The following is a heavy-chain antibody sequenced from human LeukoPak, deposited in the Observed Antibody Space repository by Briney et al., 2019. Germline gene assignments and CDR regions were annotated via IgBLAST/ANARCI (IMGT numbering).Heavy chain of an antibody. D-gene: IGHD5-18*01. CDR1: GFTFSSYA. CDR2: ISGSGGST. V-gene: IGHV3-23*01. J-gene: IGHJ4*02. Sequence: PGGSLRLSCAASGFTFSSYAMSWVRQAPGKGLEWVSAISGSGGSTYYADSVKGRFTISRDNSKSTLYLQMNSLRAEDTAVYYCARRQLWLRGYFDYWGQGTLVTVSS. CDR3: ARRQLWLRGYFDY.